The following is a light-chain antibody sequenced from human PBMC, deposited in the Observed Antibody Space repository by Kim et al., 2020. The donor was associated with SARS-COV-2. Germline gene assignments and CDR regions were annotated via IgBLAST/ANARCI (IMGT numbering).Light chain of an antibody. CDR1: Y. J-gene: IGLJ2*01. CDR2: DNN. Sequence: YVSWYQQRPGQAPRLVILDNNRRPSGIPDRFSGSRSGDTGSLTITGAQAEDEADYYCSSRDTTDDHIVVFGGGTQLTVL. V-gene: IGLV3-19*01. CDR3: SSRDTTDDHIVV.